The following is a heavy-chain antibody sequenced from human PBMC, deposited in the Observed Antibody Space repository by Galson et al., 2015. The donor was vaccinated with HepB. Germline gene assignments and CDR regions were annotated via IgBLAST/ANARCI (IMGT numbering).Heavy chain of an antibody. D-gene: IGHD3-9*01. J-gene: IGHJ4*02. V-gene: IGHV1-3*01. Sequence: SLKVSCKASGYTFTSYAMHWVRQAPGQRLEWMGWINAGNGNTKYSQKFQGRVTITRDTSASTAYMELSSLRSEDTAVYYCARVGYDLLTGQPPFDYWGQGTLVTVSS. CDR3: ARVGYDLLTGQPPFDY. CDR2: INAGNGNT. CDR1: GYTFTSYA.